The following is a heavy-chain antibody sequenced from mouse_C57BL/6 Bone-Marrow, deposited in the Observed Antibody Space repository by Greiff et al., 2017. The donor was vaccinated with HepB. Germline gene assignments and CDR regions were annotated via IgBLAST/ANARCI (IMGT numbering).Heavy chain of an antibody. V-gene: IGHV7-3*01. CDR1: GFTFTDYY. D-gene: IGHD3-1*01. CDR2: IRNKANGYTT. J-gene: IGHJ3*01. Sequence: EVMLVESGGGLVQPGGSLSLSCAASGFTFTDYYMSWVRQPPGKALEWLGFIRNKANGYTTEYSASVKGRFTISRDNSQSILYLQMNALRAEDSATYDGARSGRAWFAYWGQGTLVTVSA. CDR3: ARSGRAWFAY.